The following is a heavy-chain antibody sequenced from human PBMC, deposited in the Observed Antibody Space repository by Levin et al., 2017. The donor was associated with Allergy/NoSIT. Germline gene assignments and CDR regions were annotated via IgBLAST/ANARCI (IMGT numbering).Heavy chain of an antibody. CDR2: IYWDDDK. V-gene: IGHV2-5*02. Sequence: TLSLTCTFSGFSLSTSGVGVGWIRQPPGKALEWLALIYWDDDKRYSPSLKSRPTITKDTSKNQVVLTMTNMDPGDTATYYCAHRHNVWFGEEEYYFDYWGQGTLVTVSS. CDR1: GFSLSTSGVG. CDR3: AHRHNVWFGEEEYYFDY. D-gene: IGHD3-10*01. J-gene: IGHJ4*02.